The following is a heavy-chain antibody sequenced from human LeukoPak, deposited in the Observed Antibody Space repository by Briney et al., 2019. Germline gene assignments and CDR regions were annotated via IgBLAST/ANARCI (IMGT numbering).Heavy chain of an antibody. Sequence: SETLSLTCTVSGGSISSYYWSWIRQPPGKGLEWIGFIFYSGTTNYNPSLKSRVTISVDTSKNQFSLKLSSVTAADTAVYYCARGHYYDSSGYRGFDYWGQGTLVTVSS. CDR2: IFYSGTT. CDR3: ARGHYYDSSGYRGFDY. D-gene: IGHD3-22*01. V-gene: IGHV4-59*01. J-gene: IGHJ4*02. CDR1: GGSISSYY.